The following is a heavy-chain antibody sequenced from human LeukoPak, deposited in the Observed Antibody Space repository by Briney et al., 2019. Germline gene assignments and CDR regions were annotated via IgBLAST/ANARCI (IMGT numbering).Heavy chain of an antibody. Sequence: SETLSLTCAVYGGSFSGYYWSWIRQPPGKGLEWVGYIYYSGSTNYNPSLKSRVTISVDTSKNQFSLKLSSVTAADTAVYYCAGSSTEIDYWGQGTLVTVSS. D-gene: IGHD4-17*01. CDR2: IYYSGST. CDR1: GGSFSGYY. CDR3: AGSSTEIDY. V-gene: IGHV4-59*08. J-gene: IGHJ4*02.